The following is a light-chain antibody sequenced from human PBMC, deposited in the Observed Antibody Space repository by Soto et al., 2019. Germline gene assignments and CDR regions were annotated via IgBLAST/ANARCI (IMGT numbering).Light chain of an antibody. CDR1: NNDIGNYYY. CDR2: EVN. Sequence: QSVLTQPASVSGSPGQSITISCTGSNNDIGNYYYVSWYQQYPGKAPQLILYEVNNRPSGISHRFSGSKSGNTASLSISGLQPEDEAVYYCCSYAGSSTYVFGTGTKVTVL. V-gene: IGLV2-23*02. CDR3: CSYAGSSTYV. J-gene: IGLJ1*01.